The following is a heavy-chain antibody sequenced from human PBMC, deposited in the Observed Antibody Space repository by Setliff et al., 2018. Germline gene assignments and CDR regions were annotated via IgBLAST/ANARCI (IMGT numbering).Heavy chain of an antibody. Sequence: KASETLSLTCAVSGGSISSIYWWGWVRQPPGKGLEWIGEINHSGNTNYNPSLKSRVTISVDKSTNQFSLKLNSVTAADTAVYYCVRTDYSDGRYSMDVWGKGTTVTVSS. J-gene: IGHJ6*03. CDR3: VRTDYSDGRYSMDV. V-gene: IGHV4-4*02. CDR1: GGSISSIYW. CDR2: INHSGNT. D-gene: IGHD6-19*01.